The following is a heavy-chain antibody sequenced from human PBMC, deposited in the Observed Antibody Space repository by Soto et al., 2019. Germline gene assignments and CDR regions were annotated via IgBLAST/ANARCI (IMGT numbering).Heavy chain of an antibody. D-gene: IGHD2-15*01. CDR3: ARDIVVVVAIKTYYYGMDV. CDR2: ISSSSSTI. CDR1: GFTFSSYS. J-gene: IGHJ6*02. V-gene: IGHV3-48*02. Sequence: GGSLRLSCAASGFTFSSYSMNWVRQAPGKGLEWVSYISSSSSTIYYADSVKGRFTISRDNAKNSLYLQMNSLRDEDTAVYYCARDIVVVVAIKTYYYGMDVWGQGTTVTVSS.